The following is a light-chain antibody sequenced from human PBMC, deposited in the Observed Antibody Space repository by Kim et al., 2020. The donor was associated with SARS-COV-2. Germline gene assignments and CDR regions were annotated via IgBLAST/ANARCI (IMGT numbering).Light chain of an antibody. CDR1: HGITNY. CDR2: GAS. V-gene: IGKV1-39*01. CDR3: QQSYGTPPT. Sequence: DIQMTQSPSSLYASVGDTVTITCRASHGITNYLNWFQQKPGQAPKLLISGASTLKGGVPARFSGSESGTDFTLTISSLQPEDFATYYCQQSYGTPPTFGQGTKVDIK. J-gene: IGKJ1*01.